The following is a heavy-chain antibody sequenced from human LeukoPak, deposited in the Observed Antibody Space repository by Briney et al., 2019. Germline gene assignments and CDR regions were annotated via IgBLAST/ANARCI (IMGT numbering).Heavy chain of an antibody. D-gene: IGHD2/OR15-2a*01. CDR2: ISYDGSIK. V-gene: IGHV3-30-3*01. J-gene: IGHJ4*02. CDR1: GVTFRSYA. Sequence: GGSLRLSCAATGVTFRSYAIHWVRQAPGKGLEWVAFISYDGSIKYYADSVKGRFTISRDNSKNTLSLQMNSLRGEDTAVYYCARDRSEKYSTDYWGQGTLVTVSS. CDR3: ARDRSEKYSTDY.